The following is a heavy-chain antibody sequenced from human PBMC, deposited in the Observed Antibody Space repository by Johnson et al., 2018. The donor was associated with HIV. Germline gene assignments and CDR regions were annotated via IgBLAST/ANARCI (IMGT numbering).Heavy chain of an antibody. J-gene: IGHJ3*02. Sequence: VQLVESGGDWVQRGGSLKLSCAASGFTFDDYAMNWVRQAPGKGLEWVSGFTWDGDRTAYAASVKGRFTISSDNAKKSLYVQMNSLRAEDTALYYCARERRSTNTWYVRDAFDIWGQGTMVTVSS. CDR2: FTWDGDRT. CDR1: GFTFDDYA. V-gene: IGHV3-20*04. D-gene: IGHD2-2*01. CDR3: ARERRSTNTWYVRDAFDI.